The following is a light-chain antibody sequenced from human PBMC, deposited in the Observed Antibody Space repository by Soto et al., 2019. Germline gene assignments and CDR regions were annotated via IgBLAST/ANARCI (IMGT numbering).Light chain of an antibody. CDR2: DVS. J-gene: IGLJ1*01. CDR3: SSYTSSSTYV. V-gene: IGLV2-14*01. CDR1: SSDIGIYNY. Sequence: QSALTQPASVSGSPGQSITISCTGTSSDIGIYNYVSWYRQHPGKAPKLMIYDVSNRPSGVSNRFSGSKSGDTASLTISGLQAEDEADYYCSSYTSSSTYVFGTGTKAPS.